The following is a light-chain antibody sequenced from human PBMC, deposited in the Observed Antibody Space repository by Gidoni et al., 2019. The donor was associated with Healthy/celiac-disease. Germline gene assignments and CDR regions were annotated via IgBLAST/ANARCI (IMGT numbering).Light chain of an antibody. V-gene: IGKV3-20*01. J-gene: IGKJ1*01. CDR1: QIVSSSY. CDR2: GAS. Sequence: IVLTQSPGTLSLSPGERATLSCRASQIVSSSYLAWYQQKPGQAPRLLIYGASSRSTGIPDRISGSGAGTDFTLTISRLEPEEFAVYYCQQYGSSPPWTFGQGTKVEIK. CDR3: QQYGSSPPWT.